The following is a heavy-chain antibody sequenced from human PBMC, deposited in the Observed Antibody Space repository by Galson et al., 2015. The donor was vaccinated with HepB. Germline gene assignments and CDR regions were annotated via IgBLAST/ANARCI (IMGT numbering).Heavy chain of an antibody. J-gene: IGHJ5*02. D-gene: IGHD4-17*01. V-gene: IGHV3-7*03. CDR3: ARGGGGPTTVTTGSRRYNWFDP. CDR2: IKQGGSEK. CDR1: GFTFSSYW. Sequence: SLRLSCAASGFTFSSYWMSWVRQAPGKGLEWVANIKQGGSEKYYVDSVKGRFTISRDNAKNSLYLQMNSLRAEDTAVYYCARGGGGPTTVTTGSRRYNWFDPWGQGTLVTVSS.